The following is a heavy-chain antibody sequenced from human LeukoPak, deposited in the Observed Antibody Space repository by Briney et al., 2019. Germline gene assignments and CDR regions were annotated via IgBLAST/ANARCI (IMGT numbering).Heavy chain of an antibody. V-gene: IGHV1-69*04. CDR1: GGTFSSYA. CDR3: AGPEPSGRTTDDYRL. CDR2: IIPILGIA. J-gene: IGHJ4*02. D-gene: IGHD3-10*01. Sequence: GASVKVSCKASGGTFSSYAISWVRQAPGQGLEWMGRIIPILGIANYAQKSQGRVTITADKSTSTAYMELSSLRSEDTAVYYCAGPEPSGRTTDDYRLWGQGTLVTVSS.